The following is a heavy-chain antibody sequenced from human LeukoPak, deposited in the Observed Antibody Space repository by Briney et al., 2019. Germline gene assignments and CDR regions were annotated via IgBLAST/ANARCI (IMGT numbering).Heavy chain of an antibody. J-gene: IGHJ5*02. V-gene: IGHV3-53*01. CDR1: GFTVSSNY. CDR2: IYSGGST. D-gene: IGHD2-2*01. CDR3: ARGPFYCSSTSCHRAPFDP. Sequence: GGSLRLSCAASGFTVSSNYMSWVRQAPGKGLEGVSVIYSGGSTYYADSVKGRFTISRDNSKNTLYLQMNSLRAEDTAVYYCARGPFYCSSTSCHRAPFDPWGQGTLVTVSS.